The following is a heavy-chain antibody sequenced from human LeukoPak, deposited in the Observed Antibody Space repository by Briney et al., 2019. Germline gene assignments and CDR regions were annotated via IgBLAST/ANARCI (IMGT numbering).Heavy chain of an antibody. CDR2: ISNSGGST. D-gene: IGHD3-10*01. CDR3: AKHRGYFYGSGSYDGY. V-gene: IGHV3-23*01. Sequence: GGSLRLSCAASGFTVSSNYMNWVRQAPGKGLEWVSTISNSGGSTYYADSVKDRFTISRDNSKNALYLQMNSLRAEDTAVYYCAKHRGYFYGSGSYDGYWGQGTLVTVSS. J-gene: IGHJ4*02. CDR1: GFTVSSNY.